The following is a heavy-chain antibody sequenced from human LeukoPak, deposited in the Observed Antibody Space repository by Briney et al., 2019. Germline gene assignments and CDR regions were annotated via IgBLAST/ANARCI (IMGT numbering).Heavy chain of an antibody. CDR3: ARDVAVAGTYYYYGMDV. V-gene: IGHV4-30-4*01. J-gene: IGHJ6*04. D-gene: IGHD6-19*01. CDR1: GGSISSGDYY. CDR2: IYYSGST. Sequence: PSQTLSLTCTVPGGSISSGDYYWSWIRQPPGKGLEWIGYIYYSGSTYYNPSLKSRVTISVDTSKNQFSLKLSSVTAADTAVYYCARDVAVAGTYYYYGMDVWGKGTTVTVSS.